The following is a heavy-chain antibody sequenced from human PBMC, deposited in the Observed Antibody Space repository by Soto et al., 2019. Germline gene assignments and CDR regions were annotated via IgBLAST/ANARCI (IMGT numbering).Heavy chain of an antibody. Sequence: ASVKVSCKASGYTFSSSSISWVRQAPGQGLECMGWISVYNGNTNYAQTLQGRVTMSTDTSTGTAYLQMNSLKTEDTAVYYCTTRDYYDSSGYSWGQGTLVTVSS. CDR3: TTRDYYDSSGYS. V-gene: IGHV1-18*01. CDR1: GYTFSSSS. J-gene: IGHJ4*02. CDR2: ISVYNGNT. D-gene: IGHD3-22*01.